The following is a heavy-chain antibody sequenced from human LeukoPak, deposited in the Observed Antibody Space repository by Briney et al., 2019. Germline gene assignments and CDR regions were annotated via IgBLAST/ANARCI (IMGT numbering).Heavy chain of an antibody. CDR3: ARDIRGNYFDS. D-gene: IGHD3-16*01. CDR2: ISRDGSTP. J-gene: IGHJ4*02. CDR1: GFTFSNTW. V-gene: IGHV3-43*01. Sequence: GGSLRLSCAASGFTFSNTWMNWVRQAPGKGLEWISLISRDGSTPYYADSVKGRFTISRDNSKNSLFLQMNSLTPEDTAVYYCARDIRGNYFDSWGQGTLVTVSS.